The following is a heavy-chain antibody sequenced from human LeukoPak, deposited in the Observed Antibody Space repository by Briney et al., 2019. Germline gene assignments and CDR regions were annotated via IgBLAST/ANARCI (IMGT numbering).Heavy chain of an antibody. D-gene: IGHD2-21*01. V-gene: IGHV1-69*05. CDR1: GGTFISYA. Sequence: SVKVSCKASGGTFISYAISWVRQAPGQGLEWMGGIIPIFGTANYARKFQGRVKITTDESTSTAYMELSSLRSEDTAVYYCARAGGHCGGDCFDYWGQGTLVTVSS. CDR3: ARAGGHCGGDCFDY. CDR2: IIPIFGTA. J-gene: IGHJ4*02.